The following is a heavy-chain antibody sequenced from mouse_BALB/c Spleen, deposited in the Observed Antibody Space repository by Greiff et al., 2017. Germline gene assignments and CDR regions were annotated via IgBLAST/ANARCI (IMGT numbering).Heavy chain of an antibody. J-gene: IGHJ4*01. CDR2: IWSGGST. CDR1: GFSLTSYG. Sequence: VMLVESGPGLVQPSQSLSITCTVSGFSLTSYGVHWVRPSPGKGLEWLGVIWSGGSTDYNAAFISRLSISKDNSKSQVFFKMNSLQADDTAIYYCAREKGPYPRYAMDYWGQGTSVTVSS. V-gene: IGHV2-4-1*01. CDR3: AREKGPYPRYAMDY.